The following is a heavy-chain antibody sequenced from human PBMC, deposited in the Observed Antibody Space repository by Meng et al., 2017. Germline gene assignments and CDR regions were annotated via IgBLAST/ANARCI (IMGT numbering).Heavy chain of an antibody. Sequence: EVKRLGAGGGLVQPGGSLRLSWAASGFTFSSYAMSWVRQAPGKGLEWVSAISGSGGSTYYADSVKGRFTISRDNSKNTLYLQMNSLRAEDTAIYYCATQPRVGSYWGRGTLVTVSS. CDR1: GFTFSSYA. V-gene: IGHV3-23*01. CDR2: ISGSGGST. J-gene: IGHJ4*02. CDR3: ATQPRVGSY. D-gene: IGHD1-26*01.